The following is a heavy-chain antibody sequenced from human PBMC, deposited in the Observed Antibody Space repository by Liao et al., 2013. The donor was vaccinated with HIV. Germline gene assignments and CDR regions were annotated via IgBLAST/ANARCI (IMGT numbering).Heavy chain of an antibody. CDR1: GGSFSDYY. V-gene: IGHV4-34*01. Sequence: HVQLQQWGAGLLKPSETLSLTCAVYGGSFSDYYWSWIRQPPGKGLEWIGEINHSGSTNYNPSLKSRVTISVDTSKNQFSLELTSVTAADTAVYYCARGLGSWGQGTMVTVSS. J-gene: IGHJ3*01. D-gene: IGHD1-26*01. CDR3: ARGLGS. CDR2: INHSGST.